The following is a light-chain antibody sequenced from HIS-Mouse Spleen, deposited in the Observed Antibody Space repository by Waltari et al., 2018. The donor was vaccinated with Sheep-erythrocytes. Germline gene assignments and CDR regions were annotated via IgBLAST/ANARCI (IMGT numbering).Light chain of an antibody. J-gene: IGLJ3*02. CDR3: CSYAGSYTFWV. Sequence: QSALTQPRSVSGSPGQSVTISCTGTSSAVCGYNYFSGYQQHPGKAPKLMIYDVSKRPSGVPARFSGSKSVNTASLTISGLQADDEADYYCCSYAGSYTFWVFGGGTKLTVL. CDR2: DVS. CDR1: SSAVCGYNY. V-gene: IGLV2-11*01.